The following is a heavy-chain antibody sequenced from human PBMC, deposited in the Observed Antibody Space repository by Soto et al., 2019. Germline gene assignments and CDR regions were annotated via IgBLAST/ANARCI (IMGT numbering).Heavy chain of an antibody. V-gene: IGHV1-69*13. J-gene: IGHJ4*02. CDR3: ARGRSDFPMRATTISYYFDY. CDR2: IIPIFGTA. Sequence: ASVKVSCKASGGTFSSYAISWVRQAPGQGLEWMGGIIPIFGTANYAQKFQGRVTITADESTSTAYMELSSLRSEDTAVYYCARGRSDFPMRATTISYYFDYWGQGTLVTVS. D-gene: IGHD1-26*01. CDR1: GGTFSSYA.